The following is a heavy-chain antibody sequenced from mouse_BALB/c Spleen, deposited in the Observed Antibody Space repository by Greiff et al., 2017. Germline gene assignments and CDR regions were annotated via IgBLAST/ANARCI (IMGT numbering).Heavy chain of an antibody. J-gene: IGHJ3*01. CDR2: ISGGGSYT. D-gene: IGHD1-1*01. CDR3: TREDYGSSYWFAY. V-gene: IGHV5-6-4*01. CDR1: GFTFSSYT. Sequence: EVQVVESGGGLVKPGGSLKLSCAASGFTFSSYTMSWVRQTPEKRLEWVATISGGGSYTYYPDSVKGRFTISRDNAKNTLYLQMSSLKSEDTAMYYCTREDYGSSYWFAYWGQGTLVTVSA.